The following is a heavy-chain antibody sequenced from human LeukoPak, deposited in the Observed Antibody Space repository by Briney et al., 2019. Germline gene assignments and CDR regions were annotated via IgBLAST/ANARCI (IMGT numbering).Heavy chain of an antibody. CDR3: ARGGRGALSNYYYGMDV. Sequence: SETLSLTCTFSVGSTRISSSYWGWIRQPPGKGRRWIGYIYYSGSTYYNPSLKSRVTISVDTSKNQFSLKLSSVTAADTAVYYCARGGRGALSNYYYGMDVWGQGTTVTVSS. D-gene: IGHD2-2*01. J-gene: IGHJ6*02. CDR1: VGSTRISSSY. V-gene: IGHV4-30-4*08. CDR2: IYYSGST.